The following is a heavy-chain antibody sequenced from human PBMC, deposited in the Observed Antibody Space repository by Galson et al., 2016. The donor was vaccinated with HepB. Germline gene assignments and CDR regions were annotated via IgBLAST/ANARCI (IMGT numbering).Heavy chain of an antibody. CDR1: GGSIVSSSYY. CDR3: ARQSVGAFDY. D-gene: IGHD1-26*01. J-gene: IGHJ4*02. Sequence: ETLSLTCTVSGGSIVSSSYYWGWIRQPPGKGLDWIGNMFYSGSTYYNPSLKSRVTISVDTSRNQFSLQLTSVTAADTAVCYCARQSVGAFDYWGQGTLVTVSS. V-gene: IGHV4-39*01. CDR2: MFYSGST.